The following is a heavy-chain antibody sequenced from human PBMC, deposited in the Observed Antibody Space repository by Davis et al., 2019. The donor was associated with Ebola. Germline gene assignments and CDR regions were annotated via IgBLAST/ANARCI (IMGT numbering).Heavy chain of an antibody. D-gene: IGHD4-23*01. CDR2: ISSSSSTI. CDR3: ARSDRDYGGNRWDY. Sequence: PGGSLRLSCAASGFTFSSYSMNWVRQAPGKGLEWVSYISSSSSTIYYADSVKGRFTISRDNAKNSLYLQMNSLRDEDTAVYYCARSDRDYGGNRWDYWGQGTLVTVSS. CDR1: GFTFSSYS. V-gene: IGHV3-48*02. J-gene: IGHJ4*02.